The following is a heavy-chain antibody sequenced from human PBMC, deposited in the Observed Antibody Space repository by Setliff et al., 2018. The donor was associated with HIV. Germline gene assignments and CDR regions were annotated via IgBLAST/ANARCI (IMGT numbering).Heavy chain of an antibody. CDR2: ISGLNGNT. CDR3: ARVPYRSAWFSGGHDAFDI. J-gene: IGHJ3*02. V-gene: IGHV1-18*01. D-gene: IGHD6-19*01. Sequence: GASVQVSCKASGYSFARYGLSWVRQAPGQGLEWMGWISGLNGNTKYAQSFQDRVAMTTETATSTAYMEMRSLRSDDTAVYFCARVPYRSAWFSGGHDAFDIWGQGTMVTVS. CDR1: GYSFARYG.